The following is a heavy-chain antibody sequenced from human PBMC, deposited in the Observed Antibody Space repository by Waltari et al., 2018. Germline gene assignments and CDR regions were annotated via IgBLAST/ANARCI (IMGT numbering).Heavy chain of an antibody. V-gene: IGHV1-2*02. J-gene: IGHJ3*02. Sequence: QVQLVQSGAEVKKPGASLKVSCKASGYTFTGSDMHWVRQAPGQGLEWMGWINPNSGGTNYAQKFQGRVTMTRDTSISTAYMELRRLRSDDTAVYYCASLISITMIVPHAFDIWGQGTMVTVSS. D-gene: IGHD3-22*01. CDR2: INPNSGGT. CDR3: ASLISITMIVPHAFDI. CDR1: GYTFTGSD.